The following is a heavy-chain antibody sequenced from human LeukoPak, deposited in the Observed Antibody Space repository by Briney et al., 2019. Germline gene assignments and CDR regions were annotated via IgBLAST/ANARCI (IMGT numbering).Heavy chain of an antibody. CDR2: INHSGST. CDR3: AGVSYYDSSGYYHYFDY. V-gene: IGHV4-34*01. Sequence: SETLSLTCAVYGGSFSGYYWSWTRQPPGKGLEWIGEINHSGSTNYNPSLKSRVTISVDTSKNQFSLKLSSVTAADTAVYYCAGVSYYDSSGYYHYFDYWGQGTLVTVSS. J-gene: IGHJ4*02. CDR1: GGSFSGYY. D-gene: IGHD3-22*01.